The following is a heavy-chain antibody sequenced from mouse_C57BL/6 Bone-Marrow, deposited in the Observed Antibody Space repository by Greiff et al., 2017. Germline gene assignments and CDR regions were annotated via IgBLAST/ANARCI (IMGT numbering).Heavy chain of an antibody. Sequence: VQLQQPGAELVMPGASVKLSCKASGYTFTSYWMHWVKQRPGQGLEWIGEIDPSDSYTNYNQKFNGKSTLPVDKSSSTAYMQLSSLTSEDSAVYYWAREGGYDYDVTWFAYWGQGTLVTVSA. J-gene: IGHJ3*01. V-gene: IGHV1-69*01. D-gene: IGHD2-4*01. CDR3: AREGGYDYDVTWFAY. CDR2: IDPSDSYT. CDR1: GYTFTSYW.